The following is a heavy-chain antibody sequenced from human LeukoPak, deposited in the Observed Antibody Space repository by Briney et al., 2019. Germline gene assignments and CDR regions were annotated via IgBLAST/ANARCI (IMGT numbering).Heavy chain of an antibody. V-gene: IGHV4-4*07. CDR3: ARSAFIVVVTAPSYYFDY. Sequence: PSETLSLTCTVSGGSISSYYWSWIRQPAGKGLEWIGRIYTSGSTNYNPSLKSRVTMSVDTSKNQFSLKLSSVTAADTAVYYCARSAFIVVVTAPSYYFDYWGQGTLVTVSS. J-gene: IGHJ4*02. CDR2: IYTSGST. CDR1: GGSISSYY. D-gene: IGHD2-21*02.